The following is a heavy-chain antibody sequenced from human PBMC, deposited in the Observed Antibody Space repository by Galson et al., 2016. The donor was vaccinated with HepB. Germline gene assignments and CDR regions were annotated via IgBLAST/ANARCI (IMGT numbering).Heavy chain of an antibody. J-gene: IGHJ3*01. CDR3: AGDEGVDTALDTHDGFAL. V-gene: IGHV3-20*01. CDR2: INWNGGST. Sequence: SLRLSCAASGFTLDDYALSWVRQAPGKGLEWVSGINWNGGSTGYAESVKGRFTISRDNAKNSLYLQMNSLRAEDTALYHCAGDEGVDTALDTHDGFALWGQGTSVTVSP. CDR1: GFTLDDYA. D-gene: IGHD5-18*01.